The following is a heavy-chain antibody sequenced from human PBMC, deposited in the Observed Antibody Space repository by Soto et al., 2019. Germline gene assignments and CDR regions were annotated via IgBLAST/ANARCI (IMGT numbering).Heavy chain of an antibody. CDR3: ARDIGDYYYYYGMDV. D-gene: IGHD4-17*01. V-gene: IGHV3-48*02. Sequence: GGSLRLSCAASGFTFSSYSMNWVRQAPGKGLEWVSYISSSSSTIYYADSVKGRFTISRDNAKNSLYLQMNSLRDEDTAVYYCARDIGDYYYYYGMDVWGQGTTVTVSS. J-gene: IGHJ6*02. CDR2: ISSSSSTI. CDR1: GFTFSSYS.